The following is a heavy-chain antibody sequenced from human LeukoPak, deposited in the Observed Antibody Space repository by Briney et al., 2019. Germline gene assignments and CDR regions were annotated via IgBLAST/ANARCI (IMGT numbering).Heavy chain of an antibody. J-gene: IGHJ5*01. CDR1: GFXFSTYW. V-gene: IGHV3-23*01. CDR2: MNANSGTT. CDR3: AKPVSGGLAVTADWFHP. Sequence: GRSLRLSCAASGFXFSTYWIHWVRQAPGKGLEWVSTMNANSGTTSYAASVRGRFTISRDNSKNTLYLQVNTLRADDTATYYCAKPVSGGLAVTADWFHPWGQGTLVVVSS. D-gene: IGHD6-19*01.